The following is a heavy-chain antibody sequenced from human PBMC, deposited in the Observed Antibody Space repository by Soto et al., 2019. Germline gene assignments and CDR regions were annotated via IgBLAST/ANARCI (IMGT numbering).Heavy chain of an antibody. CDR2: ISSSSSYI. Sequence: GGSLRLSCAASGLTFSSYSMNWVRQAPGKGLEWVSSISSSSSYIYYADSVKGRFTISRDNAKNSLYLQMNSLRAEDTAVYYCARSRGDDAFDIWGQGTMVTVSS. V-gene: IGHV3-21*01. J-gene: IGHJ3*02. CDR1: GLTFSSYS. CDR3: ARSRGDDAFDI. D-gene: IGHD3-10*01.